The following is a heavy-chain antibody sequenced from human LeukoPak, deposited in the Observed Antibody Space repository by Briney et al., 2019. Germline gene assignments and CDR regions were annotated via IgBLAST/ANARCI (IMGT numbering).Heavy chain of an antibody. CDR2: INHSGST. CDR3: ARLPGERKIRFDY. J-gene: IGHJ4*02. V-gene: IGHV4-34*01. CDR1: GGSFSGYY. Sequence: SETLSLTCAVYGGSFSGYYWSWIRQPPGKGLEWIGEINHSGSTNYNPSLKSRVTISVDTSKNQFSLKLSSVTAADTAVYHCARLPGERKIRFDYWGQGTLVTVSS. D-gene: IGHD1-1*01.